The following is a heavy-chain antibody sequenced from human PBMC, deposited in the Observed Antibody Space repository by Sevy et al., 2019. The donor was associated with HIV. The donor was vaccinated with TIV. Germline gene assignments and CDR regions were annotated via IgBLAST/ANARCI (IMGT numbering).Heavy chain of an antibody. J-gene: IGHJ3*02. CDR2: TYYRSKWYN. V-gene: IGHV6-1*01. Sequence: SQTLSLTCAISGDSVSSNSAAWNWIRQSPSRGLEWLGRTYYRSKWYNDYAVSVKSRITINPDTSKNQFSLHLNSVTPEDTAVYYCARARRITMIVVVPDAFDIWGQGTMVTVSS. D-gene: IGHD3-22*01. CDR1: GDSVSSNSAA. CDR3: ARARRITMIVVVPDAFDI.